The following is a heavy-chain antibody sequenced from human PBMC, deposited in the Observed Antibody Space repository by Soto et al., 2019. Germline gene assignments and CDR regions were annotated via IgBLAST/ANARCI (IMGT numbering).Heavy chain of an antibody. V-gene: IGHV1-69*13. Sequence: SVKVSCKASGGTFSSYAISWVRQAPGQGLEWMGGIIPIFGTANYAQKFQGRVTITADESASTAYMELSSLRSEDTAVYYCAREGSPGGELPGMNAFDIWGQGTMVTVSS. J-gene: IGHJ3*02. CDR1: GGTFSSYA. CDR3: AREGSPGGELPGMNAFDI. CDR2: IIPIFGTA. D-gene: IGHD1-7*01.